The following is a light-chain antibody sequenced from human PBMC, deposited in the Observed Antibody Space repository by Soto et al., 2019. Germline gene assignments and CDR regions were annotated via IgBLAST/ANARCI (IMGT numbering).Light chain of an antibody. V-gene: IGLV2-11*01. Sequence: QSALTQPRSVSGSPGQSVTVSCIGTSSDVGGYKSVSWYQQYPGKAPKLMIYDVSERPSGVPNRFSGSKSGNTASLTISGLQAEDEADYYCCSYRRTTFPHLVFGGGTKLTVL. CDR3: CSYRRTTFPHLV. J-gene: IGLJ2*01. CDR1: SSDVGGYKS. CDR2: DVS.